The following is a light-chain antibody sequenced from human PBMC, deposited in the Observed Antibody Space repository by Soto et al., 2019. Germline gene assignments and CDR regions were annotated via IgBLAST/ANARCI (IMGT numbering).Light chain of an antibody. Sequence: EVVLRQSPGTLSLSQGERATLSCRASQTVLNNYLTWYQQKPGQAPRLLIYGASTRATGIPARFSGSGSGTEFTLTISSLQSEDFAVYYCQQYNNWPLTFGGGTKVDIK. V-gene: IGKV3-15*01. CDR3: QQYNNWPLT. CDR1: QTVLNN. CDR2: GAS. J-gene: IGKJ4*01.